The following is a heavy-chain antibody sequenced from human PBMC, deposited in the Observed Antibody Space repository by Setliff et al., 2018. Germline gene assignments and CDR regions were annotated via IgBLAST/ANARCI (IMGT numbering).Heavy chain of an antibody. Sequence: PGGSLRLSCAASGFTFSSFWMSWVRQSPGKGLEWVANINQDGSGKYYVDSVKGRFTISRDNAKYSLSLQMNGRRAEDTSVYYCAAKWGTTIACRLPIYHIGGQGAQVTVSS. CDR1: GFTFSSFW. CDR2: INQDGSGK. J-gene: IGHJ4*02. CDR3: AAKWGTTIACRLPIYHI. D-gene: IGHD1-1*01. V-gene: IGHV3-7*01.